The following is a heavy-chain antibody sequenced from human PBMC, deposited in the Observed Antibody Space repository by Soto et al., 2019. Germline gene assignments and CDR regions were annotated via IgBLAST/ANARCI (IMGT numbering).Heavy chain of an antibody. CDR2: IYWDDDK. Sequence: SGPTLVNPTQTLTLTCTFSGFSLSTDDVGVGWIRQPPGKALDWLAVIYWDDDKCYSPSLKSRLTITKDTSKNQVLLTMTNMDPVDTATYFCARSKYSISSFDYWGQGALVTVSS. D-gene: IGHD6-6*01. CDR1: GFSLSTDDVG. CDR3: ARSKYSISSFDY. J-gene: IGHJ4*02. V-gene: IGHV2-5*02.